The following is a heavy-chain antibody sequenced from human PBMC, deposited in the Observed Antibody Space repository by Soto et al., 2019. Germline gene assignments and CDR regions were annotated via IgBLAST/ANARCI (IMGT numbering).Heavy chain of an antibody. J-gene: IGHJ4*02. D-gene: IGHD2-2*01. V-gene: IGHV4-59*01. CDR1: GGSISSYY. CDR3: ARRQLPGNNYFDY. CDR2: IYYSGST. Sequence: SETVSLTCTVSGGSISSYYWSWIRQPPGKGLEWIGYIYYSGSTNYNPSLKSRVTISVDTSKNQFSLKLSSVTAADTAVYYCARRQLPGNNYFDYWGQGTLVTVSS.